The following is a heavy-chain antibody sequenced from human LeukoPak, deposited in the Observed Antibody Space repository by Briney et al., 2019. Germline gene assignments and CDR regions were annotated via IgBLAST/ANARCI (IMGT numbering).Heavy chain of an antibody. V-gene: IGHV1-69*13. D-gene: IGHD6-13*01. CDR1: GGTSSSYA. J-gene: IGHJ6*03. Sequence: ASVKVSCKASGGTSSSYAISWVRQAPGQGLEWMGGIIPIFGTANYAQKFQGRVTITADESTSTAYMELSSLRSEDTAVYYCARLGMRQQHPWSGSSYYYYYMDVWGKGTTVTVSS. CDR3: ARLGMRQQHPWSGSSYYYYYMDV. CDR2: IIPIFGTA.